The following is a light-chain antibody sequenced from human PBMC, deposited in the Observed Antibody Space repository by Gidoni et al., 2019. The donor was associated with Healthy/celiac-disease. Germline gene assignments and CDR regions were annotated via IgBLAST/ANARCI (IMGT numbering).Light chain of an antibody. V-gene: IGLV3-1*01. CDR3: QAWDSSTLV. Sequence: SYELTQPPSVSVSPGQTASITCSGDKLGDKYAFWYQQKPGQSLVLVIYQDSKRPSGIPERFSGSNSGNTATLTISGTQAMDEADYYCQAWDSSTLVFGGGTKLTVL. J-gene: IGLJ2*01. CDR1: KLGDKY. CDR2: QDS.